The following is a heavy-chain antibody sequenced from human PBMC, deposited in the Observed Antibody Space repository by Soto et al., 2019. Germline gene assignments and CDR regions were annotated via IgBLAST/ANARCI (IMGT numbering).Heavy chain of an antibody. J-gene: IGHJ6*02. CDR2: ISSDSRYI. Sequence: EVRLVESGGGLVQPGGSLRLSCAASGFTLSNYAVNWVRQAPGKGLEWVSYISSDSRYIYHGDSVKGRFTISRDNARNSVYLQMNSLRDEDTAVYYCARIKLVDFFFINVDVYDMDVWGQGTPVTVSS. CDR3: ARIKLVDFFFINVDVYDMDV. D-gene: IGHD2-15*01. V-gene: IGHV3-48*02. CDR1: GFTLSNYA.